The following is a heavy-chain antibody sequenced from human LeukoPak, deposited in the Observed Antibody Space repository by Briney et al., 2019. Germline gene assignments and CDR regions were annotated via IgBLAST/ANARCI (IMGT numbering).Heavy chain of an antibody. CDR1: GFTFDDYA. J-gene: IGHJ4*02. CDR3: VKNFRVGVIGAVDR. V-gene: IGHV3-9*01. D-gene: IGHD3-10*01. CDR2: ISWSGATI. Sequence: PGGSLRLSYSAFGFTFDDYAMHWVRQFPGKGLEWVSHISWSGATIAYADSVKGRFTTSRDNTKNSLFLEMTSLRHEDTALYYCVKNFRVGVIGAVDRWGQGTLVIVSS.